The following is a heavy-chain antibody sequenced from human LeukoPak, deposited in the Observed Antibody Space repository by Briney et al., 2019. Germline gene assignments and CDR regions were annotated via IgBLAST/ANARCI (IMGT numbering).Heavy chain of an antibody. Sequence: SETLSLTCTVSGGSISSYYWSWIRQPPGKGLEWIGYIYYSGSTNYNPSLKSRVTISVDTSKNQFSLKLSSVTAADTAVYYCAREYIVGATGDAFDIWGQGTMVTVSS. D-gene: IGHD1-26*01. CDR2: IYYSGST. V-gene: IGHV4-59*01. CDR3: AREYIVGATGDAFDI. CDR1: GGSISSYY. J-gene: IGHJ3*02.